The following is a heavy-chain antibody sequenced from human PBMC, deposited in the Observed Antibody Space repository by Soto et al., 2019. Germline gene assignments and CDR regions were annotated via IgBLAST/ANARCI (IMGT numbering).Heavy chain of an antibody. CDR2: IRYDGSNK. Sequence: QVQLVESGGGVVQPGRSLRLSCAASGFTFSSYGMHWVRQAPGKGLEWVAVIRYDGSNKYYADSVKGRFTISRDNSKNTLYLQMNSLRAEDTAVYYCARDHYDYIWGSYRPMDVWGKGTTVTVSS. CDR3: ARDHYDYIWGSYRPMDV. CDR1: GFTFSSYG. J-gene: IGHJ6*03. V-gene: IGHV3-33*01. D-gene: IGHD3-16*02.